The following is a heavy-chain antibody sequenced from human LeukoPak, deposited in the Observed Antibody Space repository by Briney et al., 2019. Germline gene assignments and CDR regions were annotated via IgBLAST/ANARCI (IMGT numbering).Heavy chain of an antibody. D-gene: IGHD6-19*01. CDR2: FDPEDGET. J-gene: IGHJ4*02. CDR3: ATGDRIAVAGTDFDY. V-gene: IGHV1-24*01. CDR1: GYTLTELS. Sequence: RASVKVSCKVSGYTLTELSMHWVRQAPGKGLEWMGGFDPEDGETIYAQKFQGRVTMTEDTSTDTAYIELSSLRSEDTAVYYCATGDRIAVAGTDFDYWGQGTLVTVSS.